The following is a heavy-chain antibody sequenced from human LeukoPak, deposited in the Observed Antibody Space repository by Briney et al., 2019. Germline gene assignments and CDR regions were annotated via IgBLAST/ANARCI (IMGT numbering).Heavy chain of an antibody. J-gene: IGHJ4*02. V-gene: IGHV4-59*08. CDR2: IYYSGST. Sequence: SETLSLTCTVSGGSISSYYWSWIRQPPGKGLEWIGYIYYSGSTNYNPSLKSRLTISADTSKSQFSLKLSSVTAADAAVYYCARRNYGSGSYYLDSWGQGTLVTVSS. CDR1: GGSISSYY. CDR3: ARRNYGSGSYYLDS. D-gene: IGHD3-10*01.